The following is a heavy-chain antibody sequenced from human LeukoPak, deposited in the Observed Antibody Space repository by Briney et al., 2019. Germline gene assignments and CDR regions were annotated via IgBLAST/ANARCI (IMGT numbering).Heavy chain of an antibody. CDR2: ISPHGDGT. Sequence: ASVTVSCKASGYTFTGYYIYWVRQAPGQRLEWMGQISPHGDGTNYAQKFQGRVTMTRDTSISTAYMELSNLRSDDTAVYYCARGGTDYWGQGTLVTVSS. CDR1: GYTFTGYY. V-gene: IGHV1-2*06. J-gene: IGHJ4*02. D-gene: IGHD5-12*01. CDR3: ARGGTDY.